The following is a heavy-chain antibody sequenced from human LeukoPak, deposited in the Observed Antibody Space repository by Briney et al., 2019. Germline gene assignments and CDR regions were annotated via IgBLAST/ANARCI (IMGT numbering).Heavy chain of an antibody. V-gene: IGHV3-7*01. J-gene: IGHJ4*02. Sequence: GGSLRLSCAASGFTFSSYWMSWVRQAPGKGLEWVANIKQDGSEKYYVDSVKGRFTISRDNAKNSLYLQMNSLRAEDTAVYYCARPHRGYYGSGSYPFDYWGQGTLVTVSS. CDR1: GFTFSSYW. CDR3: ARPHRGYYGSGSYPFDY. D-gene: IGHD3-10*01. CDR2: IKQDGSEK.